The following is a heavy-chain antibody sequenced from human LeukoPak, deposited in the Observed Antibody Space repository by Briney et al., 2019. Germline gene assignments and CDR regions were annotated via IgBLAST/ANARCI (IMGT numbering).Heavy chain of an antibody. CDR3: ARGKRYCSSTSCYTFDP. D-gene: IGHD2-2*02. J-gene: IGHJ5*02. CDR2: MNPNSGNT. CDR1: VYTFTSYD. V-gene: IGHV1-8*03. Sequence: ASVKVSCKASVYTFTSYDINWVRQATGQGLEWMGWMNPNSGNTGYAQKFQGRVTITRNTSISTAYMELSSLRSEDTAVYYCARGKRYCSSTSCYTFDPWGQGTLVTVSS.